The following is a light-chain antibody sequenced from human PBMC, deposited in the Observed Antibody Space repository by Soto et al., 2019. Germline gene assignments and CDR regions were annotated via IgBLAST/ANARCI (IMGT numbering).Light chain of an antibody. V-gene: IGKV3-20*01. CDR3: QQYGNSLTWT. CDR1: QIVSNNY. CDR2: GAS. J-gene: IGKJ1*01. Sequence: EIVLTQSPGTLSLSPGEGATLSCRASQIVSNNYLAWYQQKPGQAPRLLVYGASRRATGIPDRFSGSGSGTDFTLTISRLEPEDFAVYYCQQYGNSLTWTFGQGTKVEIK.